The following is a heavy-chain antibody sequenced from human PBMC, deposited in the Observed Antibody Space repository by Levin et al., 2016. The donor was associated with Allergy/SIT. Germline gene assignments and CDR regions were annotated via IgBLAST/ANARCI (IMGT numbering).Heavy chain of an antibody. V-gene: IGHV4-4*07. J-gene: IGHJ4*02. D-gene: IGHD3-10*01. Sequence: WIRQPPGKGLEWIGRMYASGSTNYNPSLKSRVTMSVDTSKNQFFLRLSSVTAADTAVYYCAAGNFGELYGGDYWGQGTLVTVSS. CDR2: MYASGST. CDR3: AAGNFGELYGGDY.